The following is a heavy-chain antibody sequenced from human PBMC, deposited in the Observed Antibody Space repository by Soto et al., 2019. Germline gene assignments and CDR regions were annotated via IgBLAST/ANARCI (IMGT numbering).Heavy chain of an antibody. J-gene: IGHJ6*02. CDR2: IWYDGSNK. Sequence: GGSLRLSCAASGFTFSSYGMHWVRQSPGKGLEWVAVIWYDGSNKYYADSVKGRFTISRDNSKNTLYLQMNSLRAEDTAVYYCARVVTQNYYYYYGMDVWGQGTTVTVLL. CDR3: ARVVTQNYYYYYGMDV. V-gene: IGHV3-33*01. CDR1: GFTFSSYG. D-gene: IGHD5-18*01.